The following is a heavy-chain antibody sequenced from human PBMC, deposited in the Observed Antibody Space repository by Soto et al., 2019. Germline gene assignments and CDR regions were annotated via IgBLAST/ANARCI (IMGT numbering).Heavy chain of an antibody. CDR1: GFTVSSKY. J-gene: IGHJ6*04. Sequence: EVQLVESGGGLVQPGGSLRLSCAASGFTVSSKYMSWVRQAPGTGLEWVSLISRGGSISYADSVKGRFTISRDNSENTLYLQMSPLGVEDTAVYYCTRGDVHCSGGTCYGIPVDVWGKGTAVTVSS. CDR3: TRGDVHCSGGTCYGIPVDV. CDR2: ISRGGSI. D-gene: IGHD2-15*01. V-gene: IGHV3-66*01.